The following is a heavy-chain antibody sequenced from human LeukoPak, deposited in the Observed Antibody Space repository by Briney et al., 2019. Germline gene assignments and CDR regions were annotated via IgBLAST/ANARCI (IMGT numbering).Heavy chain of an antibody. CDR2: ISHSGST. D-gene: IGHD2/OR15-2a*01. CDR1: GGSLTSYY. Sequence: PSETLSLTCAVYGGSLTSYYWSWIRQPPGKGLEWIGEISHSGSTNYNPSLKSRVTMSVDTSKNQFSLRLSSVTAADTAIYYCARERHRRATFYQSPLDYWGQGTLVTVSA. CDR3: ARERHRRATFYQSPLDY. J-gene: IGHJ4*02. V-gene: IGHV4-34*01.